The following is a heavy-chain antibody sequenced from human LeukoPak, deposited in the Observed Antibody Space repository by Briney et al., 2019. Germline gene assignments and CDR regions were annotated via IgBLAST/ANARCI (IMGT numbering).Heavy chain of an antibody. CDR3: ARESIPGAPLPYYFDY. V-gene: IGHV1-18*01. Sequence: ASVKVSCKASGYTFTSYGISWVRQAPGQGLEWMGWISAYNGNTNYAQKLQGRVTMTTDTSTSTAYMELRSLRSDDTAVYYCARESIPGAPLPYYFDYWGQGTLVTVSS. CDR2: ISAYNGNT. J-gene: IGHJ4*02. CDR1: GYTFTSYG. D-gene: IGHD1-1*01.